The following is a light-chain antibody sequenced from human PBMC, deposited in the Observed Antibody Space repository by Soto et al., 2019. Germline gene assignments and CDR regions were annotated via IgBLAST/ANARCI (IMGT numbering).Light chain of an antibody. V-gene: IGLV1-51*01. CDR3: GTWDSSLSVYV. CDR1: SSDIENNY. J-gene: IGLJ1*01. CDR2: DNN. Sequence: QSVLTQPPSVSAAPGQKVTISCSGSSSDIENNYVSWHQQLPGTAPKLLIYDNNKRPSGIPDRFSGSKSGTSATLGTTGLQTGDEADYYCGTWDSSLSVYVFGTGTKVTVL.